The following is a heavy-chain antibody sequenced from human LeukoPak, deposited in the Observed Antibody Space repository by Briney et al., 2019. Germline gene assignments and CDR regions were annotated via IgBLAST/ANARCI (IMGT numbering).Heavy chain of an antibody. D-gene: IGHD3-9*01. CDR1: GFTFSSYD. V-gene: IGHV3-23*01. Sequence: GGSLRLSCAASGFTFSSYDMNWVRQAPGKGLEWVSSISGSGDSTYYANSVKGRFTISRDNAKNTVYMEMNSLRAEDTALYYCAKDRIRNFDWAEDWGPGTLVTVSS. CDR2: ISGSGDST. CDR3: AKDRIRNFDWAED. J-gene: IGHJ4*02.